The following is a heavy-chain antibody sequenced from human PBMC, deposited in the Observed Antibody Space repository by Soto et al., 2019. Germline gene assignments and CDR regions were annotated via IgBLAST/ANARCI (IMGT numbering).Heavy chain of an antibody. J-gene: IGHJ4*02. V-gene: IGHV3-74*01. Sequence: EVLLVESGGGLVQPGGSLRLSCAASGFTFSSYWMYWVRQAPGKGLVWLSRINGDGSYTSYADSVKGRFTTSRDNAKNTLYLQMHSLSAEDAALCYCARAFDYMVTNAYWGQGTLVNVSS. CDR2: INGDGSYT. D-gene: IGHD3-10*01. CDR1: GFTFSSYW. CDR3: ARAFDYMVTNAY.